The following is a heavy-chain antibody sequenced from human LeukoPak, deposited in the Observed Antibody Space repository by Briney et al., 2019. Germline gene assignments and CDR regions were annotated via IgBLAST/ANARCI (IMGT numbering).Heavy chain of an antibody. D-gene: IGHD3-10*01. J-gene: IGHJ4*02. Sequence: GGSLRLSCAASGFTFSSYWMSWVRQAPGKGLEWVANIKQDGSGKYYVDSVKGRFTISRDNAKNPLYLQMNSLRAEDTAVYYCARDGMVRGVIFWGQGTLVTVSS. CDR1: GFTFSSYW. V-gene: IGHV3-7*01. CDR2: IKQDGSGK. CDR3: ARDGMVRGVIF.